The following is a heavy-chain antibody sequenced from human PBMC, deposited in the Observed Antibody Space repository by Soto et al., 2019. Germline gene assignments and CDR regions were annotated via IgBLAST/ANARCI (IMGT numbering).Heavy chain of an antibody. CDR2: ISGSGGST. J-gene: IGHJ3*02. CDR3: AKSMIAARTPKDAFDI. D-gene: IGHD6-6*01. Sequence: PGGSLRLSCAASGFTFSSYAMSWVRQAPGKGLEWVSAISGSGGSTYYADSVKGRFTISRDNSKNTLYLQMNSLRAEDTAVYYCAKSMIAARTPKDAFDIWGQGTMVTVSS. CDR1: GFTFSSYA. V-gene: IGHV3-23*01.